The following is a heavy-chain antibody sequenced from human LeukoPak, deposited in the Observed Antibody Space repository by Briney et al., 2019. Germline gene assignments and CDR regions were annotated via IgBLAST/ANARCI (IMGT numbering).Heavy chain of an antibody. Sequence: GGSLRLSCAASGFTFSSYAMHWVRQAPGKGLEWVAVISYDGSNKYYADSVKCRFTISRDNSKNTLYLQMNSLRAEDTAVYYCARDRSGSYWPHYYYGMDVWGQGTTVTVSS. CDR3: ARDRSGSYWPHYYYGMDV. V-gene: IGHV3-30-3*01. CDR1: GFTFSSYA. J-gene: IGHJ6*02. CDR2: ISYDGSNK. D-gene: IGHD1-26*01.